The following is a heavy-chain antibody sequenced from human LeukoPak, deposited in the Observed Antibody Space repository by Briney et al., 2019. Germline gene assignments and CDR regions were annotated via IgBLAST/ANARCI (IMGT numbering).Heavy chain of an antibody. CDR2: ISDSGTKT. Sequence: GGSLRLSCAASGFTFSNYAMSWVRQAPGKGLEWVSTISDSGTKTYYADSVKGRFTISRDNSKNTLYMEMKSPRAEDTAVYYCVKMGRGVIPMPDWGEGTLVTVSS. J-gene: IGHJ4*02. CDR1: GFTFSNYA. CDR3: VKMGRGVIPMPD. D-gene: IGHD3-10*01. V-gene: IGHV3-23*01.